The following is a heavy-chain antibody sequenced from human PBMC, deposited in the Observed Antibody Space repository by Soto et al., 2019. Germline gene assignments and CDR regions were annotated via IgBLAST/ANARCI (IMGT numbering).Heavy chain of an antibody. V-gene: IGHV1-18*01. CDR3: ARDPKYSGYDTSFDY. CDR2: ISAYNGNT. J-gene: IGHJ4*02. CDR1: GYTFTSYG. Sequence: GASVKVSCKASGYTFTSYGISWVRQAPGQGLEWMGWISAYNGNTNYAQKLQGRVTMTTDTSTSTAYMELRSLRSDDTAVYYCARDPKYSGYDTSFDYWGQGTLVTVYS. D-gene: IGHD5-12*01.